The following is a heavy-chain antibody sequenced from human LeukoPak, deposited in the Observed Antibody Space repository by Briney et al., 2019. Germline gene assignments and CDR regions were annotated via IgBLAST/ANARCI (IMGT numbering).Heavy chain of an antibody. CDR3: ARLPRKSRYGFKDYYYYYYMDV. CDR1: GFTFSTYA. V-gene: IGHV3-30*04. D-gene: IGHD3-10*01. Sequence: PGGSLRLSCAASGFTFSTYAMHWVRQAPGKGLEWAALISYDGTNKQYADSVKGRFTISRDNSKNTLYLQMNSLRAEDTAVYYCARLPRKSRYGFKDYYYYYYMDVWGKGTTVTVSS. J-gene: IGHJ6*03. CDR2: ISYDGTNK.